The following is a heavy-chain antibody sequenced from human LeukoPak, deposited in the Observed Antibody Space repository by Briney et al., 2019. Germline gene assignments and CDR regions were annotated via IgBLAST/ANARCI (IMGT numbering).Heavy chain of an antibody. J-gene: IGHJ3*02. CDR2: ISSSSSYI. Sequence: GGSLRLSCAASGFTFSSYSMNWVRQAPGKGLEWVSSISSSSSYIYYADSVKGRFTISRDNAKNSLYPQMNSLRAEDTAVYYCARAGYSSSWYDRGPYAFDIWGQGTMVTVSS. V-gene: IGHV3-21*01. CDR3: ARAGYSSSWYDRGPYAFDI. D-gene: IGHD6-13*01. CDR1: GFTFSSYS.